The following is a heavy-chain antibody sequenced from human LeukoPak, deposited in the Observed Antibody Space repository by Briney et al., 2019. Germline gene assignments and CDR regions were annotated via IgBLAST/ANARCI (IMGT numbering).Heavy chain of an antibody. Sequence: GGSLRLSCAASGFTFSSYSMNWVRQAPGKGLEWVSYISSSSSTIYYADSVKGRFTISRDNAKNSLYLQMNSLRAEDTAVYYCARDVGSYYFTVGMDVWGQGTTVTVSS. J-gene: IGHJ6*02. CDR2: ISSSSSTI. D-gene: IGHD1-26*01. CDR3: ARDVGSYYFTVGMDV. CDR1: GFTFSSYS. V-gene: IGHV3-48*01.